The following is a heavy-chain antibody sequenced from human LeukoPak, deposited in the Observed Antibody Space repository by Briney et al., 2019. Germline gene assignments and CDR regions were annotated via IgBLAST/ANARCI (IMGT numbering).Heavy chain of an antibody. J-gene: IGHJ4*02. V-gene: IGHV4-34*08. Sequence: LRLSCAASGFTFSDYYMSWIRQSPGKGLEWIGEISDRESTNYNPSLRSRVTISEDKSKNQFSLRLTSVTAADTAVYYCAHGNLHYGSGSYYYWGQGTQVTVSS. CDR2: ISDREST. D-gene: IGHD3-10*01. CDR3: AHGNLHYGSGSYYY. CDR1: GFTFSDYY.